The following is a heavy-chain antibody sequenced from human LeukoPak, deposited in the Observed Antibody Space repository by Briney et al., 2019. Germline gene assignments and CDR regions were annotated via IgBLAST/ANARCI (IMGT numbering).Heavy chain of an antibody. Sequence: PSETRSLTCAVYGGSFSGYYWSWIRQPPGKGLEWIGEINHSGSTNYNPSLKSRVTISVDTSKNQFSLKLSSVTAADTAVYYCARQIRWLRYWFDPWGQGTLVTVSS. V-gene: IGHV4-34*01. CDR1: GGSFSGYY. J-gene: IGHJ5*02. D-gene: IGHD5-12*01. CDR2: INHSGST. CDR3: ARQIRWLRYWFDP.